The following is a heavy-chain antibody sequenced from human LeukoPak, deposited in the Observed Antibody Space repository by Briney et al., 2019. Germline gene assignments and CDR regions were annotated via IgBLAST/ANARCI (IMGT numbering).Heavy chain of an antibody. D-gene: IGHD3-22*01. V-gene: IGHV4-34*01. Sequence: SETLSLTCAVYGGTFSGYYWSWIRQPPGKGLEWIGEINHSGSTNYNPSLKSRVTISVDTSKNQFSLKLSSVTAADTAVYYCARGGRTFYYYDSSGRSNWFDPWGQGTLVTVSS. CDR1: GGTFSGYY. CDR3: ARGGRTFYYYDSSGRSNWFDP. J-gene: IGHJ5*02. CDR2: INHSGST.